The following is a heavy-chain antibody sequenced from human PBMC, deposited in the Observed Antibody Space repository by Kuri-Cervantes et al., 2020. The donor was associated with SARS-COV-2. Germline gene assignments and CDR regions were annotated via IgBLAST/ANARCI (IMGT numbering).Heavy chain of an antibody. CDR1: GFTFSDHY. Sequence: GGSLRLSCTSSGFTFSDHYMDWVRQAPGKGLEWVAVISYDGSNKYYADSVKGRFTISRDNSKDTLYLQMNSLRAEDTAVYYCAKDQHGIVVVVAAIDYWGQGALVTVSS. CDR2: ISYDGSNK. J-gene: IGHJ4*02. CDR3: AKDQHGIVVVVAAIDY. D-gene: IGHD2-15*01. V-gene: IGHV3-30*18.